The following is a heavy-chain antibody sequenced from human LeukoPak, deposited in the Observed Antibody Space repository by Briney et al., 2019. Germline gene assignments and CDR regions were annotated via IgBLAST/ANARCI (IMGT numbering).Heavy chain of an antibody. V-gene: IGHV4-30-2*01. J-gene: IGHJ6*03. Sequence: SQTLSLTCTVSGGSISSGGYYWSWIRQPPGKGLEWIGYIYHSGSTYYNPSLKSRVTISVDRSKNQFSLKLSSVTAADTAVYYCARVIRCSSTSCSNYYYYMDVWGKGTTVTVSS. CDR2: IYHSGST. D-gene: IGHD2-2*01. CDR1: GGSISSGGYY. CDR3: ARVIRCSSTSCSNYYYYMDV.